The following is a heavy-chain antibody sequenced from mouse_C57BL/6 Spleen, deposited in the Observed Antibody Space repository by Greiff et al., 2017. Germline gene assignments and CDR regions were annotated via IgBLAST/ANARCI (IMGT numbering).Heavy chain of an antibody. CDR2: INPGCGGT. Sequence: VQLQQSGAELVRPGTSVKVSCKASGYAFTNYLIEWVKQRPGQGLEWIGVINPGCGGTNYNEKFKGKATLTADKSSSTAYMQLSSLTSEDSAVYFCARNRYYGSSYEWFAYWGQGTLVTVSA. D-gene: IGHD1-1*01. J-gene: IGHJ3*01. CDR1: GYAFTNYL. V-gene: IGHV1-54*01. CDR3: ARNRYYGSSYEWFAY.